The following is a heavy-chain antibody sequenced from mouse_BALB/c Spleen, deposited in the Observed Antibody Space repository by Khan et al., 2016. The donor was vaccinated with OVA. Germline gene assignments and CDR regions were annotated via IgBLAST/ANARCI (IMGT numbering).Heavy chain of an antibody. V-gene: IGHV2-6-4*01. CDR1: GFSLSRYN. Sequence: QVQLQESGPGLVAPSQSLSITCTVSGFSLSRYNVHWVRQPPGKGLEWLGMIWGGGGTDYNSALKSRLNISKDNSKSQVFLKMNSLQTDDTAMYYCARAYYGYDGYYAMDYWGQGTSVTVSS. J-gene: IGHJ4*01. CDR2: IWGGGGT. D-gene: IGHD2-14*01. CDR3: ARAYYGYDGYYAMDY.